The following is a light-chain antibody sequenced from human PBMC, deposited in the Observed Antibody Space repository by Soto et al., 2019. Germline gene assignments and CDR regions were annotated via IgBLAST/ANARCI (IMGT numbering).Light chain of an antibody. CDR3: QQYKSAT. V-gene: IGKV1-5*01. Sequence: DIQMTQSPSTLSASVGDRVTITCRASQSISDWLAWYQQIPGKAPKLLIHDASTLQSGVPSRFSGSGSGTEFTLTISSLPPDDFATYYCQQYKSATFGQGTKLEIK. CDR2: DAS. J-gene: IGKJ2*01. CDR1: QSISDW.